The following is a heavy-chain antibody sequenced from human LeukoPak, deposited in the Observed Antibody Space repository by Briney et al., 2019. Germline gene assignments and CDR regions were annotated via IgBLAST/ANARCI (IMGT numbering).Heavy chain of an antibody. D-gene: IGHD5-18*01. Sequence: SETLSLTCTVSGASISSGNDYWSWIRQPAGKGLEWIGYIYYSGSTKYNPSLKSRVTISVDTSKNQFSLKLSSVTAADTAVYYCARERGRSYGSVPYYYFYMDVWGKGTTVTVSS. CDR2: IYYSGST. V-gene: IGHV4-61*10. J-gene: IGHJ6*03. CDR1: GASISSGNDY. CDR3: ARERGRSYGSVPYYYFYMDV.